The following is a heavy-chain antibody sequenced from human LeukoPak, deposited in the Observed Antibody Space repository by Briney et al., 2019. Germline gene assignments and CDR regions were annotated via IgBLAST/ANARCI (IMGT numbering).Heavy chain of an antibody. Sequence: PGGSLRLSCAASGFTFSSYGMHWVRQAPGKGLEWVAFIRYDGSNKYYADSVKGRFTISRDNSKNTLYLQMNSLRAEDTAVYYCAKDWALLRYFDWLSHFDYWGQGTLVTVSS. V-gene: IGHV3-30*02. CDR3: AKDWALLRYFDWLSHFDY. D-gene: IGHD3-9*01. CDR1: GFTFSSYG. J-gene: IGHJ4*02. CDR2: IRYDGSNK.